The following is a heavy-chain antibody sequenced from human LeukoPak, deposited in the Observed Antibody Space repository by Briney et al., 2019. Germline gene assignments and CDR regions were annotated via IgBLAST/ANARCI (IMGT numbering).Heavy chain of an antibody. J-gene: IGHJ4*01. CDR2: INTDGSST. CDR1: GFTFSSYW. CDR3: VRESIRGTRDFDY. Sequence: AGGSLRLSCAASGFTFSSYWMHWVRQAPGKGLVWVSRINTDGSSTSYADSVKGRFTISRDNAKNTLYLQMNSLRAEDTAVYYCVRESIRGTRDFDYWGHGTLVTVSS. V-gene: IGHV3-74*01. D-gene: IGHD3-10*01.